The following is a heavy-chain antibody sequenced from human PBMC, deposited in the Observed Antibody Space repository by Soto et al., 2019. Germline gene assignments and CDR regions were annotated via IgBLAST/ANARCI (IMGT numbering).Heavy chain of an antibody. J-gene: IGHJ6*02. CDR2: ISHSGSP. CDR3: VRARPDWKYGYYRD. Sequence: SETLSLTCTVAGDSISSGDYYWSWIRQPPGKGLEWIGYISHSGSPYYSPSLKTRVTISVDRPKSQFSLKQSSATAADAAVYYCVRARPDWKYGYYRDWGQGTTVTVSS. V-gene: IGHV4-30-4*01. D-gene: IGHD1-26*01. CDR1: GDSISSGDYY.